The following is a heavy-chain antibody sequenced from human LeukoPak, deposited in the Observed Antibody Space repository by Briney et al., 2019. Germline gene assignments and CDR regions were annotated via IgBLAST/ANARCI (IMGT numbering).Heavy chain of an antibody. J-gene: IGHJ4*02. CDR2: INPNSGGT. D-gene: IGHD2-15*01. CDR1: GYTFTGYY. V-gene: IGHV1-2*06. CDR3: ARAYCSGGSCYAYFDY. Sequence: ASVKVSCKASGYTFTGYYMHWVRQAPGQGLEWMGRINPNSGGTNYAQKFQGRVTMTRDTSINTAYMELSRLRSDDTAVYYCARAYCSGGSCYAYFDYWGQGTLVTVSS.